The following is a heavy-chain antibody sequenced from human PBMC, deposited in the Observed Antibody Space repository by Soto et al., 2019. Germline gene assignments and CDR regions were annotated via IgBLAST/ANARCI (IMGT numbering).Heavy chain of an antibody. Sequence: PRGSLRLSCAASGFTFIKARISFCRQAPGKWLEWVVHIRSETDGGTIVYPAPVKGRFIISRDDSRNTLYLQMNNLKTEDTAVYYCTTAHPRGPDYWGQGTLVTVSS. CDR1: GFTFIKAR. J-gene: IGHJ4*02. CDR2: IRSETDGGTI. CDR3: TTAHPRGPDY. V-gene: IGHV3-15*01.